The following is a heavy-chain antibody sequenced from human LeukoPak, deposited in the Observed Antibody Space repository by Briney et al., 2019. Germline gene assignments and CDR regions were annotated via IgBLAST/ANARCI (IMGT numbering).Heavy chain of an antibody. J-gene: IGHJ4*02. CDR1: GGSISSYY. D-gene: IGHD6-19*01. V-gene: IGHV4-59*01. CDR2: IYYTGNT. CDR3: ARGTDHGGYEGD. Sequence: SETLSLTCTVSGGSISSYYWSWIRQPPGKGLEWIGYIYYTGNTSYNPSLKSRVAISVDTSKNQFSLKPSPVTAADTAVYYCARGTDHGGYEGDWGQGTLVTVSS.